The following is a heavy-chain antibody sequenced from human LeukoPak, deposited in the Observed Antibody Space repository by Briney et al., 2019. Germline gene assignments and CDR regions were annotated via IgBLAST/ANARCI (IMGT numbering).Heavy chain of an antibody. J-gene: IGHJ5*02. CDR2: IYYSGST. D-gene: IGHD3-3*01. CDR1: GGSISSHY. CDR3: ARGDYDFWSGYPDWFDP. Sequence: SETLSLTCTVSGGSISSHYRSWIRQPPGKGLEWIGYIYYSGSTNYNPSLKSRVTISVDTSKNQFSLKLSSVTAADTAVYYCARGDYDFWSGYPDWFDPWGQGTLVTVSS. V-gene: IGHV4-59*11.